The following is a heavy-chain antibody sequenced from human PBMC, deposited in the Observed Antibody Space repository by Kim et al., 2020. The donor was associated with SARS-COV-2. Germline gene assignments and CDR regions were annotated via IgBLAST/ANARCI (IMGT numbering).Heavy chain of an antibody. Sequence: SETLSLTCAVYGGSFSGYYWSWIRQPPGKGLEWIGEINHSGSTNYNPPLKSRVTISVDTSKNQFSLKLSSVTAADTAVYYCASSSAVAGKGDYYYYGMDVWGQGTTVTVSS. D-gene: IGHD6-19*01. V-gene: IGHV4-34*01. CDR2: INHSGST. CDR1: GGSFSGYY. J-gene: IGHJ6*02. CDR3: ASSSAVAGKGDYYYYGMDV.